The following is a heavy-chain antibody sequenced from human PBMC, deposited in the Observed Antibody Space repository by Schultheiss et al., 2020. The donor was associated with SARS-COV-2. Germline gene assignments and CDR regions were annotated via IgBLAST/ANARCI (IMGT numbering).Heavy chain of an antibody. D-gene: IGHD3-16*01. Sequence: ASVKVSCKASGYTFTSYAMHWVRQAPGQRLEWMGWINAGNGNTKYSQKFQGRVTITRDTSASTAYMELSSPRSEDTAVYYCTSSPRTAELTFPGRDYIYGMDVWGQGTTVTVSS. CDR3: TSSPRTAELTFPGRDYIYGMDV. CDR1: GYTFTSYA. J-gene: IGHJ6*02. CDR2: INAGNGNT. V-gene: IGHV1-3*01.